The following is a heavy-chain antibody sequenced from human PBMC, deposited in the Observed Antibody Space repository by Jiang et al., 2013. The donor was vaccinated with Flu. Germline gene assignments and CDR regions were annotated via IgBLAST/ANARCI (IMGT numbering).Heavy chain of an antibody. J-gene: IGHJ4*02. D-gene: IGHD3-22*01. CDR3: ARGKLGELPFQAYYYDSSGYYSFGY. V-gene: IGHV4-59*01. Sequence: GPGLVKPSETLSLTCTVSGGSISSYYWSWIRQPPGKGLEWIGYIYYSGSTNYNPSLKSRVTISVDTSKNQFSLKLSSVTAADTAVYYCARGKLGELPFQAYYYDSSGYYSFGYWGQGTLVTVSS. CDR1: GGSISSYY. CDR2: IYYSGST.